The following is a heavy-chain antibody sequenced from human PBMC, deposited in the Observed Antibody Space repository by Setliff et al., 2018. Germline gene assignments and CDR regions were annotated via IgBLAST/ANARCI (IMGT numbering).Heavy chain of an antibody. Sequence: ASVKVSCKASGYTFTDHAMHWVRQAPGQRLEWMGWINAGNGNTKYSQKFQGRVTITRDTSASTAYMELSSLRSEDTAVYYCARDTYIGDFWSGYYIQGQFDPWGQGTLVTVSS. CDR1: GYTFTDHA. J-gene: IGHJ5*02. D-gene: IGHD3-3*01. CDR3: ARDTYIGDFWSGYYIQGQFDP. V-gene: IGHV1-3*01. CDR2: INAGNGNT.